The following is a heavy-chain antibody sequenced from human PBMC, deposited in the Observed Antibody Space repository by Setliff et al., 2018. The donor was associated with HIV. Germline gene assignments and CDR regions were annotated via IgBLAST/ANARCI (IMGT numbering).Heavy chain of an antibody. D-gene: IGHD6-13*01. V-gene: IGHV4-59*08. Sequence: PSETLSLTCTVSGGSISSYYWSWIRQPPGKGLEWIGYIYYSGSTTYSPSLKSRVTILFDPSKNQFSLKLSSVTAADTAIYYCAIRYSSSWVRDAYDIWGQGTMVTVSS. J-gene: IGHJ3*02. CDR2: IYYSGST. CDR1: GGSISSYY. CDR3: AIRYSSSWVRDAYDI.